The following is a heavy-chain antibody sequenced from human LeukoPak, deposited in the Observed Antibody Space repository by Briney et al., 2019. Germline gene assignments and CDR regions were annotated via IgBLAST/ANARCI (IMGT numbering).Heavy chain of an antibody. CDR3: AKNLYERIIYDAFEI. CDR1: GSTFSNYG. V-gene: IGHV3-30*18. CDR2: ISYDGSKK. Sequence: PGGSLRLSCAASGSTFSNYGIHWVRLAPGKGLEWVALISYDGSKKYYADSVKGRFTISRDNSKNTLYLEMSSLRAEDTAVYYCAKNLYERIIYDAFEIWAEGQWSPSLQ. J-gene: IGHJ3*02. D-gene: IGHD3-16*01.